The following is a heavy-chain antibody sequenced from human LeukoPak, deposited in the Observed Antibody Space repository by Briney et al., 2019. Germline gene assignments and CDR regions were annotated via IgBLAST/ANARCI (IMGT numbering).Heavy chain of an antibody. CDR1: GFTFSSYS. CDR3: ARGPGAMGTYAVYY. CDR2: ISSSSSYI. V-gene: IGHV3-21*01. D-gene: IGHD5-18*01. Sequence: PGGSLRLSCAASGFTFSSYSMNWVRQAPGKGLEWVSSISSSSSYIYYADSVKGRFTISRDNAKNSLYLQMNSLRAEDTAVYYCARGPGAMGTYAVYYWGQGTLVTVSS. J-gene: IGHJ4*02.